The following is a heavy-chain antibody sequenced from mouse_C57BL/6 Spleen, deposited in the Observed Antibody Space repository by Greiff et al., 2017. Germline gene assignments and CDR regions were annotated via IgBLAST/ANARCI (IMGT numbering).Heavy chain of an antibody. CDR2: ISGGGNYT. CDR3: TKYGAYYDDHAMDY. J-gene: IGHJ4*01. Sequence: EVQVVESGEGLVKPGGSLKLSCAASGFTFSSYAMSWVRQTPEKRLEWVAYISGGGNYTYYANTVKGRFTISRNNARNNPYLQLSILMTEDTAMYYGTKYGAYYDDHAMDYWGQGTSVTVSS. V-gene: IGHV5-9-1*02. D-gene: IGHD2-4*01. CDR1: GFTFSSYA.